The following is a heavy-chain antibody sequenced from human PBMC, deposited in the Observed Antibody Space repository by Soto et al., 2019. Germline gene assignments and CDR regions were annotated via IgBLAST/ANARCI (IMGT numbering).Heavy chain of an antibody. Sequence: ASVKVSCKASGYTFTSYDINWVRQATGQGLEWMGWMNPNSGNTGYAQKFQGRVTMTRNTSISTAYMELSSLRSEDTAVYYCARGYSGSDNFDYWGQGTLLTVSS. V-gene: IGHV1-8*01. CDR2: MNPNSGNT. CDR1: GYTFTSYD. J-gene: IGHJ4*02. CDR3: ARGYSGSDNFDY. D-gene: IGHD1-26*01.